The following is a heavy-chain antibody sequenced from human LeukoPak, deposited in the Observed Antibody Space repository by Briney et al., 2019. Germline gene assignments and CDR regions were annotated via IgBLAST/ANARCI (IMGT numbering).Heavy chain of an antibody. CDR1: GGTFSSYA. V-gene: IGHV1-69*04. J-gene: IGHJ4*02. Sequence: ASVKVSCKASGGTFSSYAISWVRQAPGQGLEWMGRIIPILGIANYAQKFQGRVTITADKSTSTAYMELSSLRSEDTAVYYCARESYWGDYYFDYWGQETLVTVSS. CDR2: IIPILGIA. CDR3: ARESYWGDYYFDY. D-gene: IGHD2-21*02.